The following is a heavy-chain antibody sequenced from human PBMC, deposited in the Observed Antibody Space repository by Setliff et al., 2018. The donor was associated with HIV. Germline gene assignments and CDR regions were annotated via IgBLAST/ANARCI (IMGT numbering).Heavy chain of an antibody. V-gene: IGHV1-46*01. Sequence: ASVKVSCKASGYTFTSYYLHWVRQAPGQGLEWMGMINPSGGSASYAQKFQGRVTMSRGTSTSTVYMELSSLRSEDTAVYCCARDYFDSSAYHYGFGAFDIWGQGTMVTVSS. CDR2: INPSGGSA. CDR1: GYTFTSYY. CDR3: ARDYFDSSAYHYGFGAFDI. J-gene: IGHJ3*02. D-gene: IGHD3-22*01.